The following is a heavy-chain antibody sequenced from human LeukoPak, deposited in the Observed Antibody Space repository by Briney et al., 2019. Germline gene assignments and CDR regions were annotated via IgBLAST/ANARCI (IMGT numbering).Heavy chain of an antibody. CDR2: MVVGSGNT. CDR1: GFTFTSSA. CDR3: AADPYYYGSGSVENWFDP. Sequence: GTSVKVSCKASGFTFTSSAMQWVRQARGPRGGGIGWMVVGSGNTNYTQTLQERVTITRDMSTSTAYMELSSLRSEDTAVYYCAADPYYYGSGSVENWFDPWGQGTLVTVSS. D-gene: IGHD3-10*01. J-gene: IGHJ5*02. V-gene: IGHV1-58*02.